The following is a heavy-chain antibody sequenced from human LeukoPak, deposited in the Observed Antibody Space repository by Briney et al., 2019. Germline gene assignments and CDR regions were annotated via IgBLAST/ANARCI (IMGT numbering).Heavy chain of an antibody. Sequence: PSETLSLTCTVSGGSISNYYWSWIRQPAGKGLEWIGRIYTSGSTNYNPSLKSRVTISVDTSKNQFSLKLTSVTAADTAVYYCARDLLRGDFDYWGQGTLVTVSS. CDR1: GGSISNYY. J-gene: IGHJ4*02. CDR2: IYTSGST. V-gene: IGHV4-4*07. CDR3: ARDLLRGDFDY. D-gene: IGHD3-10*01.